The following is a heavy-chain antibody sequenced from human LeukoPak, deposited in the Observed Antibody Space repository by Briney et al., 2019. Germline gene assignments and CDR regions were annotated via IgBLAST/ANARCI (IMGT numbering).Heavy chain of an antibody. CDR2: IRSKANSYAT. J-gene: IGHJ6*03. Sequence: GGSLRLSCAASGFTFSGSAMHWVRQASGKGLEWVGRIRSKANSYATAYAASVKGRFTISRDDSKNTAYLQMNSLKTEDTAVYYCTRHVRGFGDYYYYYMDVWGKGTTVTISS. V-gene: IGHV3-73*01. CDR1: GFTFSGSA. CDR3: TRHVRGFGDYYYYYMDV. D-gene: IGHD3-10*01.